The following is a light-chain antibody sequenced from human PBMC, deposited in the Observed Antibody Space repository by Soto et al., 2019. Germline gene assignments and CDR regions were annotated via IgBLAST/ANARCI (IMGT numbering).Light chain of an antibody. Sequence: DIQMTQSPSTLSGSVGDRVTITCRASQTISSWLAWYQQKPGKAPKLLIYKASTLTSGVPSRFSGSGSGTEFTLTISSLQPDDFATYYFQHYNSYSEAFGQGTQVELK. CDR2: KAS. CDR3: QHYNSYSEA. V-gene: IGKV1-5*03. CDR1: QTISSW. J-gene: IGKJ1*01.